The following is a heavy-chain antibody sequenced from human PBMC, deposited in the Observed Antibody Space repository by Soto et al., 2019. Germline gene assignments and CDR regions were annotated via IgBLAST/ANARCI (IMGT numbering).Heavy chain of an antibody. J-gene: IGHJ6*02. V-gene: IGHV3-48*02. D-gene: IGHD3-10*01. CDR3: ARDPGGMDV. CDR2: ISSGSSAI. Sequence: EVQLVESGGGLVQPGGSLRLSCAASGFNFRPYDMNWVRRTPGKGLEWLSHISSGSSAIYYADSVKGRFTISRDDAKTSVYLLMNSLRDEDTGVYYCARDPGGMDVWGQGTTVTVS. CDR1: GFNFRPYD.